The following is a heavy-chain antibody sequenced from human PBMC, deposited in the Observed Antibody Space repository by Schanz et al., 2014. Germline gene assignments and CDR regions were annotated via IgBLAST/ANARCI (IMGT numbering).Heavy chain of an antibody. CDR3: ARAPGANASPYYFDY. J-gene: IGHJ4*02. Sequence: EVQLVESGGGLVQPGRSLRLSCAASGFIFEDYAMYWVRQAPGKGLEWVSGISWNSYSLLYADSVQGRFTISRDNAKNXLYLQMNSLRHDDTAFYYCARAPGANASPYYFDYWGQGSLVTVSS. CDR1: GFIFEDYA. V-gene: IGHV3-9*01. D-gene: IGHD2-8*01. CDR2: ISWNSYSL.